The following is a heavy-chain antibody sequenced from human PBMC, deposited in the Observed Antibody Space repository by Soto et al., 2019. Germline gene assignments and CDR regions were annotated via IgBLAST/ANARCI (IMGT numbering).Heavy chain of an antibody. J-gene: IGHJ4*02. V-gene: IGHV3-30*03. Sequence: GRSLRLSCAASGFPFSSYGMHWVRQAPGKGLEWVAVISYDGSKKYYADSVKGRFTISRDISKNTLYLQMNSLRTEDTAVYYCARSIAVAALGYWGQGSQVTVSS. D-gene: IGHD6-19*01. CDR1: GFPFSSYG. CDR2: ISYDGSKK. CDR3: ARSIAVAALGY.